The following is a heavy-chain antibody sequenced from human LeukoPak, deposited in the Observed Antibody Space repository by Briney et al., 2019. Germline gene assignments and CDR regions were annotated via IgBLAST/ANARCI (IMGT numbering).Heavy chain of an antibody. CDR3: ATGYQPRGYYYYMDV. J-gene: IGHJ6*03. CDR1: GFTFSSYA. V-gene: IGHV3-23*01. D-gene: IGHD2-2*01. CDR2: ISGSGGST. Sequence: PGGSLRLSCAASGFTFSSYAMSWVRQAPGKGLEWVSAISGSGGSTYYADSVKGRFTISRDNSKNTLYLQMNSLRAEDTAVYYCATGYQPRGYYYYMDVWGKGTTVTVSS.